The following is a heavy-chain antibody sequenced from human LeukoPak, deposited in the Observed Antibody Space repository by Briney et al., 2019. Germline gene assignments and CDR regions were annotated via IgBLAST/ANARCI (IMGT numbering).Heavy chain of an antibody. CDR3: ARAWIAVAGSKVKMYDY. CDR1: GFTFSSYW. V-gene: IGHV3-7*01. J-gene: IGHJ4*02. D-gene: IGHD6-19*01. Sequence: GGSLRLSCAASGFTFSSYWMSWVRQAPGKGLEWVANIKQDGSEKYYVDSVKGRFTISRDNAKNSLYLQMNSLRAEDTAVYYCARAWIAVAGSKVKMYDYWGQGTLVTVSS. CDR2: IKQDGSEK.